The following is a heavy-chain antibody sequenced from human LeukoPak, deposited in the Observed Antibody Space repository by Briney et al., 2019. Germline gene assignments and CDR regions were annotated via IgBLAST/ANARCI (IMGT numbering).Heavy chain of an antibody. CDR2: ISGSGGST. Sequence: PGGSLRLSCAASGFTFSSYAMSWVRQAPGKGLEWVSAISGSGGSTYYADSVKGRFTISRDNSKNTLYLQMNSLRAEDTAVYYCAKRSSGRYHVPSFDYWGQGTLVTVSS. CDR3: AKRSSGRYHVPSFDY. D-gene: IGHD6-19*01. V-gene: IGHV3-23*01. J-gene: IGHJ4*02. CDR1: GFTFSSYA.